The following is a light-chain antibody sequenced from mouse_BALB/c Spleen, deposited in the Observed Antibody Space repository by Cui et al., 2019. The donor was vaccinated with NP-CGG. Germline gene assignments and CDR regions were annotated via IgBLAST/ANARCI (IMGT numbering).Light chain of an antibody. V-gene: IGLV1*01. CDR2: GTN. CDR1: TGAVTTSNY. J-gene: IGLJ1*01. CDR3: ALWYSNHWV. Sequence: QAVVIQESAATTSPGETVTLTCRSSTGAVTTSNYANWVQEKPDHLFTGLIGGTNNRVPGVPARFSGSLIGDKAALTITGAQTEDEAIYFCALWYSNHWVFGGGTKVTVL.